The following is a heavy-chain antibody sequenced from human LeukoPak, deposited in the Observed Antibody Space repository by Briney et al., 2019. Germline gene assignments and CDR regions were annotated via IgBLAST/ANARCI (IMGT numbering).Heavy chain of an antibody. Sequence: EASVKVSCKASGYTFTSYGISWVRQAPGQGLEWMGWISAYNGNTNYAQKLQGRVTMTTDTSTSTAYMELRSLRSDDTAVYYCARDNRVESRRPGGNYFDYWGQGTLVTVSS. D-gene: IGHD3-16*01. CDR2: ISAYNGNT. CDR3: ARDNRVESRRPGGNYFDY. CDR1: GYTFTSYG. J-gene: IGHJ4*02. V-gene: IGHV1-18*01.